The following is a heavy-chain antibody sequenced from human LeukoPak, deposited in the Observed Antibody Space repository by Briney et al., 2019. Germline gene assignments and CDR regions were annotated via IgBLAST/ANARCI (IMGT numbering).Heavy chain of an antibody. CDR3: ARHKGVAGTNFDY. D-gene: IGHD6-19*01. CDR2: IYYSGST. V-gene: IGHV4-59*08. CDR1: GVSISSYY. Sequence: PSETLSLTCTVSGVSISSYYWSWIRQPPGKGLEWIGYIYYSGSTNYNPSLKSRVTISVDTSKNQFSLKLSSVTAADTAVYYCARHKGVAGTNFDYWGQGTLVTVSS. J-gene: IGHJ4*02.